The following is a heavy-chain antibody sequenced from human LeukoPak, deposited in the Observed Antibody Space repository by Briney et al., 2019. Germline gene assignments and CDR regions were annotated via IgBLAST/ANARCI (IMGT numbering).Heavy chain of an antibody. CDR1: GFTFSSYG. Sequence: GRSLRLSCAASGFTFSSYGMHWVRQAPGKGLEWVSSISSSSSYIYYADSVKGRFTISRDNAKNSLYLQMNSLRAEDTAVYYCAKGGIRRQLRGWFDPWGQGTLVTVSS. J-gene: IGHJ5*02. CDR3: AKGGIRRQLRGWFDP. V-gene: IGHV3-21*01. CDR2: ISSSSSYI. D-gene: IGHD2-2*01.